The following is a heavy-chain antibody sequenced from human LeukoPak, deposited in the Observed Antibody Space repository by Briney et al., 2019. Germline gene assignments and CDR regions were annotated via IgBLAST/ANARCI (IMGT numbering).Heavy chain of an antibody. CDR1: GYSISSGYY. J-gene: IGHJ4*02. Sequence: PSETLSLTCTVSGYSISSGYYWGWVRQPPGKGLEWIGSIYHSGSTYYNPSLKSRVTISVDTSKNQFSLKLSSVTAADTAVYYCARDNYDSSGYFDYWGQGTLVTVSS. CDR3: ARDNYDSSGYFDY. CDR2: IYHSGST. D-gene: IGHD3-22*01. V-gene: IGHV4-38-2*02.